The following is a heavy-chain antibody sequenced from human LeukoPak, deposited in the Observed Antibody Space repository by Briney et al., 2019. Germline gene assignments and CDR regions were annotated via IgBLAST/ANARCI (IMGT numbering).Heavy chain of an antibody. CDR3: ARFEIGVDHYDTTGGFDY. CDR2: IYYSGST. D-gene: IGHD3-22*01. CDR1: GGSISGYY. V-gene: IGHV4-59*01. J-gene: IGHJ4*02. Sequence: SETLSLTCTVSGGSISGYYWSWIRQPPGKGLEWIGYIYYSGSTNYNPSLKSRVTMSVDTSKNQFSLKLSSVTAADTAVYYCARFEIGVDHYDTTGGFDYRGQGALVTVSS.